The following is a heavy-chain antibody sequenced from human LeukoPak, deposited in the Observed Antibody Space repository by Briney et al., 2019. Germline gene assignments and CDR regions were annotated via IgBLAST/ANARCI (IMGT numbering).Heavy chain of an antibody. CDR3: ARDIPHSSGRYIDPPLFDY. CDR2: ISSSGSTI. CDR1: GFTFSDYY. J-gene: IGHJ4*02. D-gene: IGHD6-19*01. Sequence: PGGSLRLSCAASGFTFSDYYMSWIRQAPGKGLEWVSYISSSGSTIYYADSAKGRFTISRDNAKNSLYLQMNSLRAEDTAVYYCARDIPHSSGRYIDPPLFDYWGQGTLVTVSS. V-gene: IGHV3-11*04.